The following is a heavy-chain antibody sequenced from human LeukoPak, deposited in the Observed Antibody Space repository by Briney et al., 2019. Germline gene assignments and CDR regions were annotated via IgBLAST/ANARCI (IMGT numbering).Heavy chain of an antibody. CDR2: INPSGDST. D-gene: IGHD2-2*01. J-gene: IGHJ5*02. CDR3: ARGSSAAPGQASWFDP. Sequence: ASVKVSCKASGDTFTTYYMHWVRQAPGQGLEWMGIINPSGDSTNYAQKFQGRVTMTRDTSTSTVYMDLSSLRSEDTAVYYCARGSSAAPGQASWFDPWGQGTLVPVSS. CDR1: GDTFTTYY. V-gene: IGHV1-46*01.